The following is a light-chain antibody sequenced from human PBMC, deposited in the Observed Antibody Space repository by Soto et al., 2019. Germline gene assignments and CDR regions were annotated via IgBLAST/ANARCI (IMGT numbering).Light chain of an antibody. V-gene: IGKV3-15*01. CDR1: QSISSN. Sequence: EIVMTQSPATRSVSPGERATLSCRASQSISSNLAWYQQKPGQAPRLLIYGASTRATGIPARFSGSGSGTEFTLTISSLQSEDFAVYYCQQYHNWPPTTFGQGTKVDIK. CDR2: GAS. CDR3: QQYHNWPPTT. J-gene: IGKJ2*01.